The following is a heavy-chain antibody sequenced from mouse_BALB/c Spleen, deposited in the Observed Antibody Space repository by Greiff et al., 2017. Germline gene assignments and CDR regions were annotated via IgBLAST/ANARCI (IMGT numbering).Heavy chain of an antibody. CDR3: ARELGRYYFDY. Sequence: EVKLQESGPELVKPGASVKMSCKASGYTFTSYVMHWVKQKPGQGLEWIGYINPYNDGTKYNEKFKGKATLTSDKSSSTAYMELSSLTSEDSAVYYCARELGRYYFDYWGQGTTLTVSS. V-gene: IGHV1-14*01. J-gene: IGHJ2*01. CDR2: INPYNDGT. CDR1: GYTFTSYV. D-gene: IGHD4-1*01.